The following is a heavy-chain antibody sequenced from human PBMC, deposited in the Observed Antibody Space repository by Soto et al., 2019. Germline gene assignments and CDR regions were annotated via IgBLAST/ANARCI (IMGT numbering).Heavy chain of an antibody. CDR1: GFTFSSYG. Sequence: QVQLVESGGGVVQPGRSLRLSCAASGFTFSSYGMHWVRQAPGKGLEWVAVIWYDGSNKYYADSVKGRFTISRDNSKNTLYLQMNSLRAEDTAVYYCAKDRGITFGGVIVTDAFDIWGQGTMVTVSS. CDR3: AKDRGITFGGVIVTDAFDI. V-gene: IGHV3-33*06. CDR2: IWYDGSNK. J-gene: IGHJ3*02. D-gene: IGHD3-16*02.